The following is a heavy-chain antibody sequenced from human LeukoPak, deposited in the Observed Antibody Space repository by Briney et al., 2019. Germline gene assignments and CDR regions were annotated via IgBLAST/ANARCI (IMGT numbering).Heavy chain of an antibody. CDR3: ARESPMVPDYYGMDV. Sequence: GGSLRLSCAASGFTFSDYYMSWIRQAPGKGLEWVSYISSSGSTIYYADSVKGRFTISRDNAKNSLYLQMNSLRAEDTAVYYCARESPMVPDYYGMDVWGQGTTVTVSS. CDR2: ISSSGSTI. CDR1: GFTFSDYY. J-gene: IGHJ6*02. V-gene: IGHV3-11*01. D-gene: IGHD3-10*01.